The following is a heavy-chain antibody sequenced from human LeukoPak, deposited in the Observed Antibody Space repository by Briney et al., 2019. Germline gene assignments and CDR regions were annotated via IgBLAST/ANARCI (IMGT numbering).Heavy chain of an antibody. J-gene: IGHJ4*02. D-gene: IGHD3-16*01. V-gene: IGHV1-18*01. CDR3: AGEIGGETESFDS. Sequence: ASVKVSCKASGYSLINYGLIWVRQAPGQGLEWMGWISAYNGNTSYAQKVQGRVTMTTDTSTNTAYMELRSLRSDDTAVYYCAGEIGGETESFDSWGLGNLVNVSS. CDR2: ISAYNGNT. CDR1: GYSLINYG.